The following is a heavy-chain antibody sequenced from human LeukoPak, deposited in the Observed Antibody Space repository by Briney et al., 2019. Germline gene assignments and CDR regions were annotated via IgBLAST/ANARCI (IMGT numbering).Heavy chain of an antibody. V-gene: IGHV3-23*01. Sequence: PGGSLRLSCAASVFSFSTYAMTWVRQAPGKGLEWVSGISGNGGSTYYAGSVKGRFTISRDNSKNTLSLQMNTLRAEDTALYYCAKGHSRAGIITNFDYWGQGTLATVSS. CDR1: VFSFSTYA. CDR3: AKGHSRAGIITNFDY. CDR2: ISGNGGST. D-gene: IGHD1-14*01. J-gene: IGHJ4*02.